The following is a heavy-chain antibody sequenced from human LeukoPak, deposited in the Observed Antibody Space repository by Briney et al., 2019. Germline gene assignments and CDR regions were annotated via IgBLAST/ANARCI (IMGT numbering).Heavy chain of an antibody. CDR3: ALYGGYEPLGAAFDI. CDR2: ISAYNGNT. CDR1: GYTFTSYG. J-gene: IGHJ3*02. D-gene: IGHD5-12*01. Sequence: GASVKVSCKASGYTFTSYGISWVRQAPGQGLEWMGWISAYNGNTDYAQKLQGRVTMTTDTSTSTAYMELRSLRSDDTAVYYCALYGGYEPLGAAFDIWGQGTMVTVSS. V-gene: IGHV1-18*01.